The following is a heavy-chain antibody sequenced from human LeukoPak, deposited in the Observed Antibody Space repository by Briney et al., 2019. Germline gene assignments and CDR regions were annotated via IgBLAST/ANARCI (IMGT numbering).Heavy chain of an antibody. CDR1: GLTFNNYA. CDR3: AKGVVVAPDVTPFDY. Sequence: GGPLRLSCAVSGLTFNNYAMSWVRQAPGKGLEWVSGISGRGASKYYADSVKGRFTISRDNSKNTLYLQMNSLRAEDTAVYYCAKGVVVAPDVTPFDYWGQGTLVTVSS. CDR2: ISGRGASK. V-gene: IGHV3-23*01. D-gene: IGHD2-2*01. J-gene: IGHJ4*02.